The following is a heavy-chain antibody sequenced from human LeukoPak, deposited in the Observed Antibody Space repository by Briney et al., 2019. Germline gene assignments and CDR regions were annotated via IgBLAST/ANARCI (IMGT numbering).Heavy chain of an antibody. V-gene: IGHV1-24*01. D-gene: IGHD3-22*01. Sequence: ASVKVSCKASGGTFSSYAISWVRQAPGKGLEWMGGFDPEDGETIYAQKFQGRVTMTEDTSTDTAYMELSSLRSEDTAVYYCATPSYYYDSSRGDYWGQGTLVTVSS. J-gene: IGHJ4*02. CDR1: GGTFSSYA. CDR3: ATPSYYYDSSRGDY. CDR2: FDPEDGET.